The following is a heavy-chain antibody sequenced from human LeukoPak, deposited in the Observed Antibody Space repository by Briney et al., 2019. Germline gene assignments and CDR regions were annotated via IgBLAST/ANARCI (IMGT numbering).Heavy chain of an antibody. CDR2: IRSKAFGGTT. J-gene: IGHJ4*02. CDR3: TRHDARIFGVRDY. Sequence: PGGSLRLSCTASGFSLGDYAVSWFRQAPGKGLEWVSFIRSKAFGGTTEYAASVKGRFTISRDDSKSIAYLQMSSLTTEDTAVYYCTRHDARIFGVRDYWGQGTLVTVSS. D-gene: IGHD3-3*01. CDR1: GFSLGDYA. V-gene: IGHV3-49*03.